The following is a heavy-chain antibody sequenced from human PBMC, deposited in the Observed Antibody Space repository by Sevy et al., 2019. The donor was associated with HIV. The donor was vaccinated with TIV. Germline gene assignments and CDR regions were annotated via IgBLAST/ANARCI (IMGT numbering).Heavy chain of an antibody. D-gene: IGHD3-22*01. CDR1: GFTFNNAW. J-gene: IGHJ4*02. CDR2: IKSKIDGETT. V-gene: IGHV3-15*01. Sequence: GGSLRLSCAVSGFTFNNAWMNWVRQAPGTGLQWVGLIKSKIDGETTDYAAPVKGRFTISRDDSKNTLFLQMNSLKIEDAGVYYCATAPGYYDSAPFDYWGPGTLVKVSS. CDR3: ATAPGYYDSAPFDY.